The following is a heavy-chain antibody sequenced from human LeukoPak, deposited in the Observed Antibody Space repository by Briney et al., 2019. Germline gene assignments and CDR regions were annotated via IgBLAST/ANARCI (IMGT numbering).Heavy chain of an antibody. CDR3: AKTVAATIHYGMDV. Sequence: PGGSLRLSCAASGFTFSSYAMSWVRQAPGKGLEWVSAISGSGGSTYYADSVKGRFTISRDNSKNTLYLQMNSLRAEDTAVYYCAKTVAATIHYGMDVWGQGTTVTVSS. D-gene: IGHD2-15*01. V-gene: IGHV3-23*01. CDR1: GFTFSSYA. CDR2: ISGSGGST. J-gene: IGHJ6*02.